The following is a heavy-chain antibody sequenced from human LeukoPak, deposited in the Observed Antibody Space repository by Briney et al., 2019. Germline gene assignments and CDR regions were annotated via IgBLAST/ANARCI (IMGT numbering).Heavy chain of an antibody. D-gene: IGHD5-24*01. J-gene: IGHJ4*02. Sequence: GGSLRLSCAASGFTFSSHGMSWVRQAPGKGLEWVSTISGSGDYTYYADSVKGRFTISRDNSKNTLYLQMNSLRAEDTAVYYCAKVMATILFGDFDYWGQGTLVTVSS. CDR2: ISGSGDYT. CDR3: AKVMATILFGDFDY. V-gene: IGHV3-23*01. CDR1: GFTFSSHG.